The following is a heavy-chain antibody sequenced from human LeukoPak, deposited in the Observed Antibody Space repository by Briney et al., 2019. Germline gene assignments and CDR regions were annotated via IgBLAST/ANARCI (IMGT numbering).Heavy chain of an antibody. Sequence: SETLSLTCTVSGGSISSTNYYWGWIRQPPGKGLEWIGSISYSGSTYYNPSLKSRVTTSLDTSKNQFSLKLSSVTAADTAVYYCASYRGQWLGFFDYWGQGTLVTVSS. CDR2: ISYSGST. D-gene: IGHD6-19*01. CDR1: GGSISSTNYY. CDR3: ASYRGQWLGFFDY. J-gene: IGHJ4*02. V-gene: IGHV4-39*07.